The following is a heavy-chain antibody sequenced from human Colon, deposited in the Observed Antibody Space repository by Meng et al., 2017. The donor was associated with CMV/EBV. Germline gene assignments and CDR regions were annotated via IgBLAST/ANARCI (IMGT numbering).Heavy chain of an antibody. D-gene: IGHD2-2*01. V-gene: IGHV3-21*06. Sequence: GESLKISCAASGSSLSIDSMNWVRQAPGKGLEWIATISSAGIYTYYAASVKGRFTISRDNAKSTVFLQMNSLRAEDTAVYYCSRGQDFVVVPTPKNFFDPWGQGTLVTVSS. J-gene: IGHJ5*02. CDR1: GSSLSIDS. CDR2: ISSAGIYT. CDR3: SRGQDFVVVPTPKNFFDP.